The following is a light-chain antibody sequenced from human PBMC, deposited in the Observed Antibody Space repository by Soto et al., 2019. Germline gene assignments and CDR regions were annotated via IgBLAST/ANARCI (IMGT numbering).Light chain of an antibody. Sequence: QAVVTQPPSASGTPGQRVTISCSGSSSNIGSNTVNWYQQLPGTAPKLLIYSNNQRPSGVPDRLSGSKSGTSASLAISGLQSEDEADYYCAAWDDSLNGFVVFGGGTKVTVL. CDR3: AAWDDSLNGFVV. CDR1: SSNIGSNT. CDR2: SNN. J-gene: IGLJ2*01. V-gene: IGLV1-44*01.